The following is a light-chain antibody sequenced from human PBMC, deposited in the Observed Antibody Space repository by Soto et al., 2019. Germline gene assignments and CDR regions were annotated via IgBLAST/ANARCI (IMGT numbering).Light chain of an antibody. J-gene: IGLJ3*02. V-gene: IGLV7-46*01. Sequence: QAVVAQEPSLTVSPGGTVTLTCGSNTGAVPSSHSPYWFQQKPGQAPRTLIYDTSNRHSWTPARFSGSLLGGKAALTLSGAQPEDEAEYYCLLCYSGPWVFGGGTKVTVL. CDR2: DTS. CDR3: LLCYSGPWV. CDR1: TGAVPSSHS.